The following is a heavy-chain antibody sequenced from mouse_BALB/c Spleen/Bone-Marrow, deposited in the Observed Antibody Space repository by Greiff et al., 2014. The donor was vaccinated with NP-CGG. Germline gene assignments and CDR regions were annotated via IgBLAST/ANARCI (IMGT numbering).Heavy chain of an antibody. D-gene: IGHD2-2*01. J-gene: IGHJ1*01. CDR1: GFSLTTYG. CDR3: ARKGYTGYFDV. V-gene: IGHV2-2*02. Sequence: QVQLQQPGPGLVKPSQSLSITCTVSGFSLTTYGLHWVRQSPGKGLEWLGVIWSGGGTDYNAAFISRVIITKDNSKSQVFFKMNSLQTNDTAMYYCARKGYTGYFDVWGAGTTVTVSS. CDR2: IWSGGGT.